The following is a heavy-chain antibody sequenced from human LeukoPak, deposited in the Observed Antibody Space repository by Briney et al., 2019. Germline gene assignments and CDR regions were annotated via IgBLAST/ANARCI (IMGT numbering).Heavy chain of an antibody. CDR3: AKDPIPLLWFGESFDL. CDR2: ISGSGGST. D-gene: IGHD3-10*01. J-gene: IGHJ2*01. V-gene: IGHV3-23*01. CDR1: GFTFSSYA. Sequence: GGSLRLPCAASGFTFSSYAMSWVRQAPGKGLEWVSAISGSGGSTYYADSVKGRFTISRDNSKNTLYLQMNSLRAEDTAVYYCAKDPIPLLWFGESFDLWGRGTLVTVSS.